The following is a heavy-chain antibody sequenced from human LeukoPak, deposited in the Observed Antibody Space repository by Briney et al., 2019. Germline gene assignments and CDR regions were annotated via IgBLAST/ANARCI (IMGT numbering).Heavy chain of an antibody. Sequence: GGSLRLSCAVSGFTVSSNYMSWVRQAPGKGLEWVANIKQDGSEKYYVDSVKGRFTISRDNAKNSLYLQMNSLRAEDTAVYYCARAAAFDYWGQGTLVTVSS. CDR1: GFTVSSNY. V-gene: IGHV3-7*01. CDR2: IKQDGSEK. CDR3: ARAAAFDY. J-gene: IGHJ4*02.